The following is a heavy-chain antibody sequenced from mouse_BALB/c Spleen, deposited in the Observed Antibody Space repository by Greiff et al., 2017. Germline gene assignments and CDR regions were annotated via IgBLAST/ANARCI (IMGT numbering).Heavy chain of an antibody. CDR1: GFTFSSYT. V-gene: IGHV5-12-2*01. J-gene: IGHJ1*01. CDR3: ARHDYEYDSYWYFDV. D-gene: IGHD2-4*01. CDR2: ISNGGGST. Sequence: EVQRVESGGGLVQPGGSLKLSCAASGFTFSSYTMSWVRQTPEKRLEWVAYISNGGGSTYYPDTVKGRFTISRDNAKNTLYLQMSSLKSEDTAMYYCARHDYEYDSYWYFDVWGAGTTVTVSS.